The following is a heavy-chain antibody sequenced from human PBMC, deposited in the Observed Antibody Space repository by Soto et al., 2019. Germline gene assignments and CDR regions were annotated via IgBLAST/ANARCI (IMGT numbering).Heavy chain of an antibody. D-gene: IGHD6-13*01. J-gene: IGHJ4*02. V-gene: IGHV4-39*01. CDR2: INYSGST. CDR1: GGSISSSRCH. Sequence: SETLSLTCTVSGGSISSSRCHWGWIRQPPGKGLEWIGSINYSGSTYYNPSLKSRVTISVDTSKNQFSLKLSSVTAADTAVYYCARRQSSSWYGLWGQGTLVTVSS. CDR3: ARRQSSSWYGL.